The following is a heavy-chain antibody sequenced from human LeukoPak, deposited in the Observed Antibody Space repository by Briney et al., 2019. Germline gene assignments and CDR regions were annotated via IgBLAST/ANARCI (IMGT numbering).Heavy chain of an antibody. D-gene: IGHD6-13*01. CDR1: GFTFSSYA. Sequence: GGSLRLSCAASGFTFSSYAMSWVRQAPGKGLEWVSAISGSGGSTYYADSVKGRFTISRDNSKNTLYLQMNSLRAEDTAVYYCAKDRLKTGIRLYFDYWGEGTLVTVSS. J-gene: IGHJ4*02. V-gene: IGHV3-23*01. CDR2: ISGSGGST. CDR3: AKDRLKTGIRLYFDY.